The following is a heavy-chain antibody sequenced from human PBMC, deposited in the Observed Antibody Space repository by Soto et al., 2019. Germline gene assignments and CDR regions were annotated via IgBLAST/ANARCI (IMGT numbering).Heavy chain of an antibody. Sequence: KRQGRVTMTTDTSTSTAYMELRSLRSDDTAVYYCARDRIAAAGTDAFDIWGQGTMVTVSS. D-gene: IGHD6-13*01. J-gene: IGHJ3*02. V-gene: IGHV1-18*01. CDR3: ARDRIAAAGTDAFDI.